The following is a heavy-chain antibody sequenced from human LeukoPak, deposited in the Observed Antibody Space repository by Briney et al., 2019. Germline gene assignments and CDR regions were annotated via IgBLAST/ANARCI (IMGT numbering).Heavy chain of an antibody. CDR1: TSR. D-gene: IGHD3-22*01. Sequence: GASVKVSCKATSRISWVRQAPGQGLEWMGWSGTYGGDTYYAQKFQGRITVTIDTSTSTVYMELRNLRSDDTAVYYCARDLWNFYDDSGYNRDFDSWGQGTLVTVSS. CDR2: SGTYGGDT. J-gene: IGHJ5*01. CDR3: ARDLWNFYDDSGYNRDFDS. V-gene: IGHV1-18*01.